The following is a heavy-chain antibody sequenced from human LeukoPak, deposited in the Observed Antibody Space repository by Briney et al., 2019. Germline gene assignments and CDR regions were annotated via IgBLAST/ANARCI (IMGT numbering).Heavy chain of an antibody. CDR2: ISAYNGNT. D-gene: IGHD6-19*01. Sequence: PEASVKVSCKASGYTFTSYGISWVRQAPGQGLEWMGWISAYNGNTNYAQKLQGRVTMTTDTSTSTAYMELRSLRSDDTAVYYCARDLPSYSSGWWATYYYYYYMDVWGKGTTVTISS. V-gene: IGHV1-18*01. CDR1: GYTFTSYG. CDR3: ARDLPSYSSGWWATYYYYYYMDV. J-gene: IGHJ6*03.